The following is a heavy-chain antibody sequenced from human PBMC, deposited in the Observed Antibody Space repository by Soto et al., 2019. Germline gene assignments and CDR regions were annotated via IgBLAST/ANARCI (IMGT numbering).Heavy chain of an antibody. V-gene: IGHV4-59*01. CDR2: IHYGGGT. D-gene: IGHD2-2*02. CDR3: ARVGCSSTSCYTNWFDP. CDR1: GGSMSSYY. Sequence: PSETLSLTCTVSGGSMSSYYWTWIRQPPGKGLEWIGFIHYGGGTVYNPALRSRVTVTVETSKKQFSLNLSSVTAADTAVYYCARVGCSSTSCYTNWFDPWGQGTLVTVSS. J-gene: IGHJ5*02.